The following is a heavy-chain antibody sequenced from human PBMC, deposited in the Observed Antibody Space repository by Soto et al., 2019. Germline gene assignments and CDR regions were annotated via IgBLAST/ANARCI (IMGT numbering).Heavy chain of an antibody. CDR2: INPNSGGT. CDR1: GYTFTGYY. V-gene: IGHV1-2*04. Sequence: ASVKVSCKASGYTFTGYYMHWVRQAPGQGLEWMGWINPNSGGTNYAQKFQGWVTVTRDTSISTAYMELSRLRSDDTAVYYCAISTPDAYFDYWGQGTLVTVSS. J-gene: IGHJ4*02. CDR3: AISTPDAYFDY.